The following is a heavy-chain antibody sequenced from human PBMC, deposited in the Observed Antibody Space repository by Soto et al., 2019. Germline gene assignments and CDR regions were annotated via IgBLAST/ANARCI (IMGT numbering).Heavy chain of an antibody. D-gene: IGHD1-26*01. CDR1: GFTFTSSA. CDR3: AASRGGATPFDY. J-gene: IGHJ4*02. CDR2: IVVGSGNT. V-gene: IGHV1-58*01. Sequence: ASVKVSCKASGFTFTSSAVQWVRQARGQRLEWIGWIVVGSGNTNYAQKFQERVTITRDMSTSTAYKELSSLRSEDTAVYYCAASRGGATPFDYWGQGTLVTVSS.